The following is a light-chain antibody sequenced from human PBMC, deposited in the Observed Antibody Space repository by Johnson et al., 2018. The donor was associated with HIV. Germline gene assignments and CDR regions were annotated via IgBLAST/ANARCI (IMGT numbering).Light chain of an antibody. Sequence: QSVLTQPPSLSAAPGQRVSISCSGNSSNIENYFVSWYQQLPGAAPRLLIYEDNKRPSGIPDRFSGSKSGTSATLGITGLQTGDEADYYCGTWDSSLSAYVVGSGTTITVL. CDR3: GTWDSSLSAYV. V-gene: IGLV1-51*02. CDR1: SSNIENYF. CDR2: EDN. J-gene: IGLJ1*01.